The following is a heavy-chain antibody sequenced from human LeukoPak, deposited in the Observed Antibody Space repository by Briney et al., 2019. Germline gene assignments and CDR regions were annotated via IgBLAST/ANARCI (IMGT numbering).Heavy chain of an antibody. Sequence: PGGSLRLSCAASGFTFSSYGMHWVRQAPGKGLEWVAFIRYDGSNKYYADSVKGRFTISRDNSKNTPYLQMNSLRAEDTAVYYCAKDLFLGYCSSTSCYNWFDPWGQGTLVTVSS. D-gene: IGHD2-2*01. CDR1: GFTFSSYG. CDR3: AKDLFLGYCSSTSCYNWFDP. V-gene: IGHV3-30*02. CDR2: IRYDGSNK. J-gene: IGHJ5*02.